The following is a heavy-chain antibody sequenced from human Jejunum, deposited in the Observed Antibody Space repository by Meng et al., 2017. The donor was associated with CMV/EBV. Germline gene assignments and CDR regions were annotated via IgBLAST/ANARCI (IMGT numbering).Heavy chain of an antibody. D-gene: IGHD1-1*01. CDR1: GLAFRTNA. V-gene: IGHV3-23*01. CDR2: ISGSGGGT. J-gene: IGHJ4*02. Sequence: GLAFRTNAMTWVRKAPGKGLEWVSTISGSGGGTLNYADSVKGRFTISRDNPKNTLYLQMNSLTVEDTAVYYCAKSTTNTWSTFDSWGQGSLVTVSS. CDR3: AKSTTNTWSTFDS.